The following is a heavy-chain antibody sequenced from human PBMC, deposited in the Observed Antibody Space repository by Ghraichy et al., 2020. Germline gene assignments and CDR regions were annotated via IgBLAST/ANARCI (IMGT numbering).Heavy chain of an antibody. CDR2: ISSRRDYT. V-gene: IGHV3-21*01. CDR1: GFTFSSYC. Sequence: GGSLRLSCAASGFTFSSYCMHWVRQAPGKGLEWVSRISSRRDYTYYADSLKGRFTVSRDNADNSLFLQMNSLRAEDTAVYYCATTADYLYFDYWGQGTLVTVSS. J-gene: IGHJ4*02. D-gene: IGHD4-11*01. CDR3: ATTADYLYFDY.